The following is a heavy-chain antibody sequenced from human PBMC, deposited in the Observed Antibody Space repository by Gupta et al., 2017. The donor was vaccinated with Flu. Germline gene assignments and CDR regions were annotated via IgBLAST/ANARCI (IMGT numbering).Heavy chain of an antibody. CDR1: GLIFNHYA. CDR2: RGSDGGA. D-gene: IGHD1-26*01. V-gene: IGHV3-23*01. Sequence: EVQLLASGGGLAQPGGSLTISCAGTGLIFNHYAMTWVRQAPGTGLEWVSGRGSDGGAYYADSVKGRFTISRDNFRNTLYLKMNSLRADDTAVYYCAKAFSGSYWGMNWFDPWGQGTLVTVSS. J-gene: IGHJ5*02. CDR3: AKAFSGSYWGMNWFDP.